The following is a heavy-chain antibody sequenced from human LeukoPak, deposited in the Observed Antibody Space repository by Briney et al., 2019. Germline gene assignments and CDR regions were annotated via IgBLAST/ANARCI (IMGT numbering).Heavy chain of an antibody. V-gene: IGHV3-15*01. D-gene: IGHD3-10*01. Sequence: GGSLRLSCAASGFTFSNAWMSWVRQAPGKGLEWVGRIKSKTDGGTTDYAAPVKGRFTISRDDSKNTLYLQMNSLKTEDTAVYYCTTVPYGSGSYSSHPGTWYLRYWGQGTLVTVSS. CDR2: IKSKTDGGTT. J-gene: IGHJ4*02. CDR1: GFTFSNAW. CDR3: TTVPYGSGSYSSHPGTWYLRY.